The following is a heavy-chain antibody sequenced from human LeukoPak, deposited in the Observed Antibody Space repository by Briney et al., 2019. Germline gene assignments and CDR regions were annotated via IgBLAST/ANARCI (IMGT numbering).Heavy chain of an antibody. CDR2: IKQDGSEE. CDR3: VREPRGWGGYYIDDYYYYGLDV. CDR1: EFTFSDYW. V-gene: IGHV3-7*01. J-gene: IGHJ6*02. Sequence: GGSLRLSCAASEFTFSDYWMNWVRQAPGKGLEWVANIKQDGSEENYVDSVKGRFTISRDNAKNSLYLQMKSLRAEDTAVYYCVREPRGWGGYYIDDYYYYGLDVWGQGTTVTVSS. D-gene: IGHD3-3*01.